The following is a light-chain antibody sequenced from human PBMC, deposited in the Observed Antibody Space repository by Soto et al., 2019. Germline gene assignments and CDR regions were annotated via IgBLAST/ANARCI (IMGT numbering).Light chain of an antibody. CDR2: GAS. Sequence: EIVMTQSPATLSVSPGERATLSCRSSQSVSSNLAWYQQKPGQAPRLLIYGASTRATRIPARFSGSGSGTEFTLTISSLQSEDFAVYYCQQYNNWYTFGQRTKLEIK. CDR3: QQYNNWYT. CDR1: QSVSSN. V-gene: IGKV3-15*01. J-gene: IGKJ2*01.